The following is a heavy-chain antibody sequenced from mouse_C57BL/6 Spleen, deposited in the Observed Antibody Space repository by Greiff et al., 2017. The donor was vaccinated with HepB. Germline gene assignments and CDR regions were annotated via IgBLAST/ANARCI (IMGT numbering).Heavy chain of an antibody. D-gene: IGHD2-3*01. CDR3: ATGGYYVHFDY. CDR2: ISSGSSTI. V-gene: IGHV5-17*01. J-gene: IGHJ2*01. CDR1: GFTFSDYG. Sequence: EVHLVESGGGLVKPGGSLKLSCAASGFTFSDYGMHWVRQAPEKGLEWVAYISSGSSTIYYADTVKGRFTISRDNAKNTLFLQMTSLRSEDTAMYYCATGGYYVHFDYWGQGTTLTVSS.